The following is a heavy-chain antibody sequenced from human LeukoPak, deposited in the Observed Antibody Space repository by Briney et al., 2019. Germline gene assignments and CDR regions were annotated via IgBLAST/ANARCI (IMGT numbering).Heavy chain of an antibody. Sequence: GASVKVPRKGCGYSFISYGIRWVRQAAGQGLAWMEWSSEYNGNTNYAQKLQSRVTMTTDTSTSTAYMELRSLRSDDTAVYYCARTYYYGSGSYSPDYWGQGTLVTVSS. V-gene: IGHV1-18*04. CDR1: GYSFISYG. CDR3: ARTYYYGSGSYSPDY. D-gene: IGHD3-10*01. J-gene: IGHJ4*02. CDR2: SSEYNGNT.